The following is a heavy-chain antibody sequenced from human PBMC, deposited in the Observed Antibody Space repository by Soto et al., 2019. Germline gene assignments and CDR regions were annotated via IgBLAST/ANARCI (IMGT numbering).Heavy chain of an antibody. V-gene: IGHV3-30-3*01. CDR2: ISYDGSNK. D-gene: IGHD6-13*01. Sequence: RLCSGVSEFTCSSCAVHWSSQAPGNGLAWVAVISYDGSNKYYADSVKGRFTISRDSSKNTLYLQMNSLRAEDTAVYYCAIVRSSWYNYYYYGMDVWGQGTTVTAAS. J-gene: IGHJ6*02. CDR1: EFTCSSCA. CDR3: AIVRSSWYNYYYYGMDV.